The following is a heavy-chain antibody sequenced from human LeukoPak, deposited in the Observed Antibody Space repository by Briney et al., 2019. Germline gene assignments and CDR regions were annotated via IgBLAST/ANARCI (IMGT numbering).Heavy chain of an antibody. CDR1: GFAFSTYG. D-gene: IGHD2-15*01. J-gene: IGHJ6*03. CDR2: IRYDGSKK. CDR3: AKGAKRLGYCSGGTCYSNYDYYYMDV. Sequence: SGGSLRLSCVASGFAFSTYGMHWVRQAPGKGLEWVAFIRYDGSKKYYADSVKGRFTISRDNSKNTLYLQMNSLRAEDTAVYYCAKGAKRLGYCSGGTCYSNYDYYYMDVWGKGTTVTISS. V-gene: IGHV3-30*02.